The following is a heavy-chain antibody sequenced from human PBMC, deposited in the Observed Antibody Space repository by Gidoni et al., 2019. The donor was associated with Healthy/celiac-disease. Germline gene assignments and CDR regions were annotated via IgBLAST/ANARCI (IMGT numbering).Heavy chain of an antibody. CDR3: ARGCSGGSCYGLFDY. J-gene: IGHJ4*02. D-gene: IGHD2-15*01. Sequence: QLQLQESGSGLVKPSQTLSLPCAVSGCSIRSCGYSWSWIRQPPGKGLEWIGYIYHSGSTYYNPSLKSRVTISVDRSKNQFSLKLSSVTAADTAVYYCARGCSGGSCYGLFDYWGQGTLVTVSS. CDR2: IYHSGST. V-gene: IGHV4-30-2*01. CDR1: GCSIRSCGYS.